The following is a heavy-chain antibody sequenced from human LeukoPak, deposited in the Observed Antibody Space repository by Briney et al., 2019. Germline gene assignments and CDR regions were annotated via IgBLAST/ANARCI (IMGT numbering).Heavy chain of an antibody. D-gene: IGHD5-18*01. Sequence: ASVKVSCKAFGYSFTSYYMHWVRQAPGQGLEWMGIINPSGGTTSYAQRFQDRVTMTRDTSTSTVYMELSSLRSEDTAVYFCTRVRGYRLFDYWRQGILVPVSS. CDR1: GYSFTSYY. CDR3: TRVRGYRLFDY. V-gene: IGHV1-46*01. CDR2: INPSGGTT. J-gene: IGHJ4*02.